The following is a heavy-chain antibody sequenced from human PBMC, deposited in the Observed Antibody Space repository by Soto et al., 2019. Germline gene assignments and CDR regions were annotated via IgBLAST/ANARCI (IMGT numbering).Heavy chain of an antibody. V-gene: IGHV4-31*03. CDR3: ARAPYYDSLPFDY. Sequence: PSGTLSLTCTVSGGSISSGGYYWRWIRQHPGKGLEWIGYIYYSGSTYYNPSLKSRVTISVDTSKNQFSLKLSSVTAADTAVYYCARAPYYDSLPFDYWGQGTLVTVSS. CDR1: GGSISSGGYY. D-gene: IGHD3-22*01. J-gene: IGHJ4*02. CDR2: IYYSGST.